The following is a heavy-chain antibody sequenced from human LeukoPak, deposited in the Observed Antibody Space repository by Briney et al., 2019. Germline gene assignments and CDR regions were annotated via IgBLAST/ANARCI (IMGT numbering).Heavy chain of an antibody. CDR2: IKSKTDGRTT. J-gene: IGHJ4*02. CDR3: TTDTAAAADY. CDR1: GFTFSNAW. Sequence: PGGSLRLSCAASGFTFSNAWMSWVRQAPGKGLEWVGRIKSKTDGRTTDYAAPVKGRFTISRDDSKNTLYLQMNSLKTEDTAVYYCTTDTAAAADYWGQGTLVTVSS. D-gene: IGHD6-13*01. V-gene: IGHV3-15*01.